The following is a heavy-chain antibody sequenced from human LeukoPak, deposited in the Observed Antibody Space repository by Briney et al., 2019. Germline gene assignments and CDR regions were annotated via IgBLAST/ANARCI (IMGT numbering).Heavy chain of an antibody. Sequence: ASVKVSCKASGYTFSNFGISWVRQAPGQGLEWIGWISAYNGNTNYAQEVQGRVTMTTATSTSTAYMELRSLRSDDTAVYYCARANWYYDFWSGYYLDYWGQGTLVTVSS. CDR1: GYTFSNFG. J-gene: IGHJ4*02. V-gene: IGHV1-18*01. D-gene: IGHD3-3*01. CDR2: ISAYNGNT. CDR3: ARANWYYDFWSGYYLDY.